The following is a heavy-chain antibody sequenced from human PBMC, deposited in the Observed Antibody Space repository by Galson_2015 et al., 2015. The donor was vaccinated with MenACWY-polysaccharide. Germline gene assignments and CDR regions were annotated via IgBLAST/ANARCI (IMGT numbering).Heavy chain of an antibody. Sequence: SVKVSCKASGYTFTGYYMHWVRQAPGQGLEWMGWINPNSGGTNYAQKFQGRVTMTRDTSISTAYMELSRLRSDDTAVYYCARVGMYYYDSSDMGREGYWGQGTLVTVSS. CDR2: INPNSGGT. J-gene: IGHJ4*02. V-gene: IGHV1-2*02. CDR1: GYTFTGYY. CDR3: ARVGMYYYDSSDMGREGY. D-gene: IGHD3-22*01.